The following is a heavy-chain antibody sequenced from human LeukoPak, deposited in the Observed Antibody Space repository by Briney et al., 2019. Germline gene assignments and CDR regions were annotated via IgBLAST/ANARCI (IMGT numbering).Heavy chain of an antibody. Sequence: GGSLRLSCAASGFTFSTYWMSWVRRAPGKGLEWVSYIGSSVSTRYYAVSVKGRFTIPRDNGKHSLYLQMNSLRAEDTAVYYCAREGSDFWSGYSKGYFDYWGQGTLVTVSS. CDR1: GFTFSTYW. CDR3: AREGSDFWSGYSKGYFDY. J-gene: IGHJ4*02. CDR2: IGSSVSTR. V-gene: IGHV3-48*01. D-gene: IGHD3-3*01.